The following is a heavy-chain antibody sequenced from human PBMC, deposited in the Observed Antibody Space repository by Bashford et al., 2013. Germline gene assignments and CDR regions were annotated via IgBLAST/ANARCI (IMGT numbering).Heavy chain of an antibody. CDR2: IYHSGST. CDR3: AREPKYTGRNDY. D-gene: IGHD1-26*01. CDR1: GGSISSGGYS. J-gene: IGHJ4*02. Sequence: SETLSLTCAVSGGSISSGGYSWSWIRQPPGKGLEWIGEIYHSGSTNYNPSLKSRVTISVDKSKNQFSLKLSSVTAADTAVYYCAREPKYTGRNDYWGQGTLVTVSS. V-gene: IGHV4-30-2*01.